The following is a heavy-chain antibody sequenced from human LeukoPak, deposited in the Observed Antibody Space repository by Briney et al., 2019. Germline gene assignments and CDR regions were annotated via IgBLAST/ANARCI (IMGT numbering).Heavy chain of an antibody. CDR1: GFTFSHYA. V-gene: IGHV3-23*01. CDR2: IRGSGGNT. CDR3: AKDGYSSSWYYFDY. Sequence: GGSLRLSCAASGFTFSHYAMSWVRQAPGKGLEWVSGIRGSGGNTYYADSVKGRFTISRDNSKNTLYLQMNSLRAEDTAVYYCAKDGYSSSWYYFDYWGQGTLVIVSS. D-gene: IGHD6-13*01. J-gene: IGHJ4*02.